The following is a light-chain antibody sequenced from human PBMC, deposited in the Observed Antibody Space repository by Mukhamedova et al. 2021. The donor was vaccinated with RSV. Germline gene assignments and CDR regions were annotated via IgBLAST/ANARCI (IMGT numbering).Light chain of an antibody. J-gene: IGKJ4*01. V-gene: IGKV1-27*01. Sequence: WYQRRVHGKVPKLLIYAASTLQSGVPARFRGSGSGRDFTRTISSGQPEEVATYYCQKYNSDRLTCGGGTKGEIK. CDR3: QKYNSDRLT. CDR2: AAS.